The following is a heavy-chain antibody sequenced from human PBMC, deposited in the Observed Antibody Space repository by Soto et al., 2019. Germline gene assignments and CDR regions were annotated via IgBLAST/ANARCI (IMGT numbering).Heavy chain of an antibody. CDR1: GGSISSGDYY. D-gene: IGHD2-21*01. Sequence: SETLSLPCTVSGGSISSGDYYWSWIRQPPGKGLEWIGYMYYGGSTYYNPSLRSRVTISVDMSKNQFSLKLTSVTAADTAVYYCARGDAYYNWFDPWGQGTPVTGYS. J-gene: IGHJ5*02. CDR3: ARGDAYYNWFDP. V-gene: IGHV4-30-4*01. CDR2: MYYGGST.